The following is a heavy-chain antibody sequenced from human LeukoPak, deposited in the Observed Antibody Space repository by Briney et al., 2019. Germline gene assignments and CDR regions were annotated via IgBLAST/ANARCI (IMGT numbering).Heavy chain of an antibody. CDR1: GFTFSHSV. J-gene: IGHJ3*01. V-gene: IGHV3-7*03. CDR3: ARHRCPSS. CDR2: INEDGSEN. D-gene: IGHD6-13*01. Sequence: PGGSLRLSCAASGFTFSHSVMSWVRQAPGKGLEWVANINEDGSENHYVDSVKGRFTISRDNAKNSLYLQMNSLRAEDTAIYYCARHRCPSSWGPGTVVTVSS.